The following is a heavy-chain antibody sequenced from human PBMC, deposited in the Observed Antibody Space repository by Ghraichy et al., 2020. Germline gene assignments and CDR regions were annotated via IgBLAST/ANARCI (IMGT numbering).Heavy chain of an antibody. CDR1: GFTFSSYG. D-gene: IGHD1-14*01. CDR2: ISYDGSNK. Sequence: GGSLRLSCAASGFTFSSYGMHWVRQAPGKGLEWVAVISYDGSNKYYADSVKGRFIISRDNSKNTLYLQMNSLRAEDTAVYYCAQPGSELDWGQGTLVTVSS. CDR3: AQPGSELD. V-gene: IGHV3-30*03. J-gene: IGHJ4*02.